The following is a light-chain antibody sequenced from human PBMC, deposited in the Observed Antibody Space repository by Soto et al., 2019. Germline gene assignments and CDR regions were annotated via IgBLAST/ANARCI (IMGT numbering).Light chain of an antibody. CDR2: GAS. V-gene: IGKV3-20*01. J-gene: IGKJ3*01. Sequence: EIVLTQSPGTLSLSPGERATLSCRASQSVSSSYLAWYQQKPGQAPRLLIYGASSRATGIPDRFSGSGSGTDFTLTISRLEPEDFAVYYCQQYGSSPITFGPGTKVHI. CDR3: QQYGSSPIT. CDR1: QSVSSSY.